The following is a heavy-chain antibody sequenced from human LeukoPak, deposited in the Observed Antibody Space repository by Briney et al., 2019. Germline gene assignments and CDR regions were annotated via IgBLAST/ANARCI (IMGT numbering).Heavy chain of an antibody. J-gene: IGHJ3*02. CDR2: IYSNGNT. CDR3: ARGRRELRGDAFDI. V-gene: IGHV4-4*07. Sequence: SETLSLTCTVSGGSISSYYWTWIRQPAGKGLEWIGRIYSNGNTNYNPSLKSRVTMSVDTSKNQFSLKLSSVTAADTAMYYCARGRRELRGDAFDIWGQGTMVTVSS. D-gene: IGHD1-26*01. CDR1: GGSISSYY.